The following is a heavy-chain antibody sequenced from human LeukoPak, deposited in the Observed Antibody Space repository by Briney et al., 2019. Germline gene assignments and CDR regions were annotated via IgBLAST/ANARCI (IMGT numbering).Heavy chain of an antibody. Sequence: GGSLRLSCAASGFTFRNYWMSWVRQAPGKGLEWVANIKLDGSDKYYVDSVKGRFTISRDNAKNSVYLQMNSLRAEDTAVYYCARGRPEGSYYFDYWGQGTLVTVSS. CDR2: IKLDGSDK. D-gene: IGHD3-16*02. J-gene: IGHJ4*02. CDR3: ARGRPEGSYYFDY. V-gene: IGHV3-7*01. CDR1: GFTFRNYW.